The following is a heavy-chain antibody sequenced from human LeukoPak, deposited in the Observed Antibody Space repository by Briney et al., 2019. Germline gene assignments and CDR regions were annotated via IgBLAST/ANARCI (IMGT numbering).Heavy chain of an antibody. V-gene: IGHV3-30-3*01. J-gene: IGHJ3*02. CDR2: ISYDGSNK. Sequence: PGGSLRLSCVASGFTFSSYNMHWVRHAPGKGLELVAVISYDGSNKYYADSVKGRSTISRDNSKNTLYLQVNSLRPEDTAVYYCGRDTVGYGGAFDIWGQGTMVTVSS. CDR3: GRDTVGYGGAFDI. CDR1: GFTFSSYN. D-gene: IGHD5-12*01.